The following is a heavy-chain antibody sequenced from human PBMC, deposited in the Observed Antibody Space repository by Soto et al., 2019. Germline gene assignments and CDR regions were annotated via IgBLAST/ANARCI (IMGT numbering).Heavy chain of an antibody. D-gene: IGHD6-13*01. CDR3: ARDLVPPFPIAAAPPSWFDP. CDR1: GFTFSDYA. Sequence: QVQLVESGGGVVQPGRSLRLSCAASGFTFSDYAMHWVRQAPGKGLEWVAVISYDGSNRYYAESVKGRLTISRDNSKNTLYLQLNSLRPEDTAFYYCARDLVPPFPIAAAPPSWFDPGGQGTLVTVSS. V-gene: IGHV3-30-3*01. CDR2: ISYDGSNR. J-gene: IGHJ5*02.